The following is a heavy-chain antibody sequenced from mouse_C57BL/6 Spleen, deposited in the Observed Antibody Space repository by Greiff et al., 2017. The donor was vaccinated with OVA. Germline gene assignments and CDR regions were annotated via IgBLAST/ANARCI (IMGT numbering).Heavy chain of an antibody. D-gene: IGHD1-1*01. CDR1: GFTFSDYG. V-gene: IGHV5-17*01. CDR2: ISSGSSTI. J-gene: IGHJ1*03. CDR3: ARQGDYYGSILWYFDV. Sequence: EVKLMESGGGLVKPGGSLKLSCAASGFTFSDYGMHCVRQAPEKGLEWVAYISSGSSTIYYADTVKGRFTISRDNAKNTLFLQMTSLRSEDTAMYYCARQGDYYGSILWYFDVWGTGTTVTVSS.